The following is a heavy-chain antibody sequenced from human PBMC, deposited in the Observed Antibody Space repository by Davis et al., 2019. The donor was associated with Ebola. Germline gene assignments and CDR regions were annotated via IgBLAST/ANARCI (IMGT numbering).Heavy chain of an antibody. CDR1: GLSIHMYW. CDR2: IKEDGSVK. D-gene: IGHD2-2*01. CDR3: ARDRVVVVPAALYYYYYGMDV. J-gene: IGHJ6*02. V-gene: IGHV3-7*03. Sequence: GESLKISCAASGLSIHMYWMTWVRQAPGKGLEWVANIKEDGSVKYYVDSVKGRFTISRDNAKNSLYLQMNSLRAEDTAVYYCARDRVVVVPAALYYYYYGMDVWGQGTTVTVSS.